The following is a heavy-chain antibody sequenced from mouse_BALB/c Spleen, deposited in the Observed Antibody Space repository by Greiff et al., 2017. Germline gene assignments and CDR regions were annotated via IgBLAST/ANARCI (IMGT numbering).Heavy chain of an antibody. CDR3: ARYNWAWFAY. Sequence: EVKVVESGGGLVKPGGSLKLSCAASGFTFSSYTMSWVRQTPEKRLEWVATISSGGGNTYYPDSVKGRFTISRDNAKNNLYLQMSSLRSEDTALYYCARYNWAWFAYWGQGTLVTVSA. D-gene: IGHD4-1*01. CDR2: ISSGGGNT. CDR1: GFTFSSYT. V-gene: IGHV5-9*03. J-gene: IGHJ3*01.